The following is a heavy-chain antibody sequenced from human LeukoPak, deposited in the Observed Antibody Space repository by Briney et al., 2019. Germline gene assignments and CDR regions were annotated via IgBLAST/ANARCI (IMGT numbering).Heavy chain of an antibody. Sequence: SETLSLTCTVSGGSIRSNTDYWGWIRQPPGRGLEWIGNIYYSGSAYYSPSLKSRVTISRDTFNNQFSLNLTPVTAADTAIYYCARLGDRIAAFDYWGQGTLVSVSS. CDR3: ARLGDRIAAFDY. CDR1: GGSIRSNTDY. J-gene: IGHJ4*02. D-gene: IGHD2-21*01. V-gene: IGHV4-39*01. CDR2: IYYSGSA.